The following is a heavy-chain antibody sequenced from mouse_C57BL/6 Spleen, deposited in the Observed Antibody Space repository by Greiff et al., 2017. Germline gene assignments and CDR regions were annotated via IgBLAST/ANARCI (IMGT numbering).Heavy chain of an antibody. Sequence: ESGPGMVKPSQSLSLTCTVTGYSITSGYDWHWIRHFPGNKLEWMGYISYSGSTNYNPSLKSRISITHDTSKNHFFLKLNSVTTEDTATYYCAREGSHYAMDYWGQGTSVTVSS. D-gene: IGHD1-1*02. CDR3: AREGSHYAMDY. V-gene: IGHV3-1*01. CDR1: GYSITSGYD. CDR2: ISYSGST. J-gene: IGHJ4*01.